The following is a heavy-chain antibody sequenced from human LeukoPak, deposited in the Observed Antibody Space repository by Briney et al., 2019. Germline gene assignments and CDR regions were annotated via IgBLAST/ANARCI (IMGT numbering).Heavy chain of an antibody. CDR3: ANLFIRYCSSTSCLDY. Sequence: GGSLRLSCAASGFTFSSYAMSWVRQAPGKGLEWVSAISGSGGSTYYADSVKGRFTISRDNSKNTLYLQMNSLRAEDTAVYYRANLFIRYCSSTSCLDYWGQGTLVTVSS. V-gene: IGHV3-23*01. J-gene: IGHJ4*02. D-gene: IGHD2-2*01. CDR2: ISGSGGST. CDR1: GFTFSSYA.